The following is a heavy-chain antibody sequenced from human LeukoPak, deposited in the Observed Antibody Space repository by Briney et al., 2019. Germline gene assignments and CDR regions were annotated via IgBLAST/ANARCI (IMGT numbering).Heavy chain of an antibody. CDR2: IYYSGST. CDR1: GGSISSDY. Sequence: PSETLSLTCTVSGGSISSDYWSWIRQPPGKGLEWIGYIYYSGSTNYNPSLKSRVTISVDTSKNQFSLKLSSVTAADTAVYYCARGGYSYGPSDYWGQGTLVTVSS. CDR3: ARGGYSYGPSDY. J-gene: IGHJ4*02. V-gene: IGHV4-59*01. D-gene: IGHD5-18*01.